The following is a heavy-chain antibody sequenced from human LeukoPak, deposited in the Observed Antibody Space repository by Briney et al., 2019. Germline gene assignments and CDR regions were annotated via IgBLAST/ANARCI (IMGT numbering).Heavy chain of an antibody. D-gene: IGHD2-15*01. CDR3: ARLGCSGGSCYRFDH. J-gene: IGHJ4*02. CDR2: MYFSGRT. Sequence: SETLSLTCTASGGSISISSHYWGWIRQPPGKGLDWIGNMYFSGRTYYIPSIKRQLTTSVETYKKQLSLKLSYVTAADTAVYYCARLGCSGGSCYRFDHWGQGTLVTVSS. CDR1: GGSISISSHY. V-gene: IGHV4-39*01.